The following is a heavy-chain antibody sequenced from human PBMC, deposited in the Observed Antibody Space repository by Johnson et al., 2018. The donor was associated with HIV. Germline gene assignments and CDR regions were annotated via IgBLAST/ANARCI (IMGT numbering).Heavy chain of an antibody. J-gene: IGHJ3*02. D-gene: IGHD5-18*01. CDR1: GFSFDDYG. Sequence: VQLVESGGGVVRPGGSLTLSCAASGFSFDDYGMRWVRQSPGKGLEWVSGINWHGGSRGYADSVKGRFIISRDNAKNSLYLQMNSLRAEDTAVYYCAKGGYSYGNAFDIWGQGTMVTVSS. V-gene: IGHV3-20*04. CDR2: INWHGGSR. CDR3: AKGGYSYGNAFDI.